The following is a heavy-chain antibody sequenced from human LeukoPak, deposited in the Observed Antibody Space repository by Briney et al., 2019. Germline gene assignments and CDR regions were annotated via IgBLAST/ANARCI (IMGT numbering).Heavy chain of an antibody. CDR1: GVSISSYS. D-gene: IGHD5-18*01. V-gene: IGHV4-4*07. J-gene: IGHJ4*02. CDR3: ARDTYNYGSSAYYFDY. Sequence: PSETLSLTCTVSGVSISSYSWSWIRQPAGKGLDWIGRIYTSGSTNYNPSLKSRVTMSADTSKNQFSLKLSSVTAADTAVYYCARDTYNYGSSAYYFDYWGQGTLVTVSS. CDR2: IYTSGST.